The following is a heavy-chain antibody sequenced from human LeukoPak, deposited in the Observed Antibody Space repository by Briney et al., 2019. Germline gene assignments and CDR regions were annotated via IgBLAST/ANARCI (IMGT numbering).Heavy chain of an antibody. V-gene: IGHV5-51*01. D-gene: IGHD3-3*01. CDR2: IYPGDSDT. CDR1: GYGFTSYW. CDR3: ASTITIFGVVLKDASDI. J-gene: IGHJ3*02. Sequence: GESLKISCKGSGYGFTSYWIGWVRQMPGKGLEWMGIIYPGDSDTRYSPSFQGQVTISADKSISTAYLQWSSLKASDTAMYYCASTITIFGVVLKDASDIWGQGTMVTVSS.